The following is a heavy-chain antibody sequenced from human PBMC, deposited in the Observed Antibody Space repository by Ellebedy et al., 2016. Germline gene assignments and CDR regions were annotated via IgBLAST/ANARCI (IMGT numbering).Heavy chain of an antibody. CDR3: ARDKIEHSGLGIFYYYGMDV. CDR1: GFTFSSHW. CDR2: IKQDGSEK. Sequence: GESLKISXAASGFTFSSHWMSWVRQAPGKGLEWVANIKQDGSEKYYVDSVKGRFTISRDNAKNSLYLQMNSLRAEDTAVYYCARDKIEHSGLGIFYYYGMDVWGQGTTVTVSS. J-gene: IGHJ6*02. V-gene: IGHV3-7*03. D-gene: IGHD3-10*01.